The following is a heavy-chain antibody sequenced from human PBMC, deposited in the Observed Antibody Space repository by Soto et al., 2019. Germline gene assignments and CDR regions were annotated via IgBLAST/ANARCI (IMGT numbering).Heavy chain of an antibody. D-gene: IGHD1-20*01. J-gene: IGHJ4*02. CDR1: GFTFSSYA. CDR3: ALDNIPGAPDYFDY. V-gene: IGHV3-30-3*01. Sequence: PGGSLRLSCAASGFTFSSYAMHWVRQAPSKGLEWVAVISYDGSNKYYADSVKGRFTISRDNSKNTLYLQMNSLTTDDTAVYYCALDNIPGAPDYFDYWGQGTLVTVSS. CDR2: ISYDGSNK.